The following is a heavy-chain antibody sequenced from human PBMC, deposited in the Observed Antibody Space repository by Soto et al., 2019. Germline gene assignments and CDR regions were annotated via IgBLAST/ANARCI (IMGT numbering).Heavy chain of an antibody. CDR2: IYYSGST. J-gene: IGHJ6*03. CDR3: ARVVGSGCTNGVCSPWHYYYYMDV. D-gene: IGHD2-8*01. V-gene: IGHV4-61*08. CDR1: GGPINSSDYY. Sequence: PSETLSLTCNVSGGPINSSDYYWSWIRQSPGKGLEWIGYIYYSGSTKYNPSLKSPVTISVDTSKNQFSLKLSSVTAADTAVYYCARVVGSGCTNGVCSPWHYYYYMDVWGKGTTVTVSS.